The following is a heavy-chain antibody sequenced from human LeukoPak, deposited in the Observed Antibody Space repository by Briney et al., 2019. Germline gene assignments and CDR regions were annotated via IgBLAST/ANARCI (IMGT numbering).Heavy chain of an antibody. V-gene: IGHV3-23*01. CDR2: MRGNGET. Sequence: GGSLGLSCAASGFSFSSFAMSWVRQGPARGLEWVSSMRGNGETFYADSVKGRFTLSSDISRNTVYFQLNTLRVEDTAIYYCARASWVSSIDAVRRGQGTLVTVSS. D-gene: IGHD6-13*01. CDR1: GFSFSSFA. J-gene: IGHJ4*02. CDR3: ARASWVSSIDAVR.